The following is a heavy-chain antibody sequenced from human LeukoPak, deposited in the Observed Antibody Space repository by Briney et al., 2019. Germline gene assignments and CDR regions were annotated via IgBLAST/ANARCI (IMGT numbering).Heavy chain of an antibody. D-gene: IGHD6-13*01. CDR2: ISYDGSNK. Sequence: GGSLRLSCAASGFTFSSYAMHWVRQAPGKGLGWEAVISYDGSNKYYADSVKGRFTISRDNSKNTLCLQMNSLRAEDTAVYYCARGASLGEYTSDWYLLWGQGTLVTVSS. CDR1: GFTFSSYA. V-gene: IGHV3-30-3*01. J-gene: IGHJ4*02. CDR3: ARGASLGEYTSDWYLL.